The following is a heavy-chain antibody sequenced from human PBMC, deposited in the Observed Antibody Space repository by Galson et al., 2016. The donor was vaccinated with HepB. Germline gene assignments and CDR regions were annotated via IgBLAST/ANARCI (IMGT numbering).Heavy chain of an antibody. V-gene: IGHV4-59*01. Sequence: SETLSLTCTVSGGSISTYYWSWIRQPPGKGLEWIGYIYYSGSTNYNPSLKSRVTISVDTSKNQFSLKLSSVTAADTAVYYCASSYGSGSPYYYGLDVWGQGTTVTGSS. D-gene: IGHD3-10*01. CDR2: IYYSGST. J-gene: IGHJ6*02. CDR3: ASSYGSGSPYYYGLDV. CDR1: GGSISTYY.